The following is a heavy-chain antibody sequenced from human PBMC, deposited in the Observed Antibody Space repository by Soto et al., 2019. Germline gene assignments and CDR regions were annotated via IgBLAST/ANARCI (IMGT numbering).Heavy chain of an antibody. D-gene: IGHD6-19*01. Sequence: GGSPRLSCAASGFTVSSNYMSWVRQAPGKGLEWVSVIYSGGSTYYADSVKGRFTISRDNSKNTLYLQMNSLRAEDTAVYYCARDSSSGWKPDYYYYMDVWGKGTTVTVSS. CDR1: GFTVSSNY. CDR3: ARDSSSGWKPDYYYYMDV. CDR2: IYSGGST. V-gene: IGHV3-66*01. J-gene: IGHJ6*03.